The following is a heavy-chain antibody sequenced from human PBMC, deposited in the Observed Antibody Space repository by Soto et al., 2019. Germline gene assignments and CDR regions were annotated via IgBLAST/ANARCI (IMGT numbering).Heavy chain of an antibody. V-gene: IGHV2-5*02. CDR3: AHRFNFHYDFWSGSTGNWFDP. Sequence: SSPTLVNPTQSLTLTCTFSGCSLSTSGVGVGWIRQPPGKALEWLALIYWDDDKRYSPSLKSRLTITKDTSKNQVVLTMTNMDPVYIATYYCAHRFNFHYDFWSGSTGNWFDPWGQGTLVTVSS. CDR2: IYWDDDK. CDR1: GCSLSTSGVG. J-gene: IGHJ5*02. D-gene: IGHD3-3*01.